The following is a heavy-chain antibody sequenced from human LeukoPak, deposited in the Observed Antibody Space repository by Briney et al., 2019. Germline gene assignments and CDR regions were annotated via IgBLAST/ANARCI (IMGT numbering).Heavy chain of an antibody. CDR2: IKQDGSEK. Sequence: PGGSLRLSCAASGFTFSSYWMSWVRQAPGKWLEWVANIKQDGSEKYYVDSVKGRFTISRDNAKNSLYLQMNSLRAEDTAVYYCASVIVTETDAFDIWGQGAMVTVSS. D-gene: IGHD2/OR15-2a*01. CDR3: ASVIVTETDAFDI. CDR1: GFTFSSYW. J-gene: IGHJ3*02. V-gene: IGHV3-7*01.